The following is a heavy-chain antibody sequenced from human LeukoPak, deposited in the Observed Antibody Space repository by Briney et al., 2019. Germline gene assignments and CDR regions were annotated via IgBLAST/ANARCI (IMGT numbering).Heavy chain of an antibody. V-gene: IGHV4-39*01. D-gene: IGHD3-22*01. CDR2: ISYSGST. Sequence: SETLSLTCTVSGGSTSSSSYYWGWIRQPPGKGLEWIGSISYSGSTYYNPSLKSRVTISVDTSKNQFSLNLNSLTAADTAVYYCASRRQGGYYPHYYYYGMDVWGQGTTVTVSS. CDR3: ASRRQGGYYPHYYYYGMDV. CDR1: GGSTSSSSYY. J-gene: IGHJ6*02.